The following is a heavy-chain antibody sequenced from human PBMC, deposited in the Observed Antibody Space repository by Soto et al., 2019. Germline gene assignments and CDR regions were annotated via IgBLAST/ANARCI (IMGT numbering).Heavy chain of an antibody. CDR2: LSYDGSIE. J-gene: IGHJ5*02. CDR1: GFTFSSYA. Sequence: PGGSLRLSCTGSGFTFSSYAMHWVRLAPGMGLELVAVLSYDGSIENYADCVRGRFTISRDNSKNTVFLQMNSLRVEDTAVYYCAKDLYYYDFSLDDSWGQGTLVTVSS. D-gene: IGHD3-16*01. V-gene: IGHV3-30*04. CDR3: AKDLYYYDFSLDDS.